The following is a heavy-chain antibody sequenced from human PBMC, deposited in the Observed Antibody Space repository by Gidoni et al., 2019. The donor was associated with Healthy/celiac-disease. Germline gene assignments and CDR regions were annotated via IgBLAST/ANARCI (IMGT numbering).Heavy chain of an antibody. CDR3: ARGSGTNNWFDP. J-gene: IGHJ5*02. CDR1: GLTFSSYS. Sequence: EVQLVESGGGLVKPGGSLRLSCAASGLTFSSYSMNWVRQAPGKGLEWVSSISSSSSYIYYADSVKGRFTISRDNAKNSLYLQMNSLRAEDTAVYYCARGSGTNNWFDPWGQGTLVTVSS. CDR2: ISSSSSYI. V-gene: IGHV3-21*01. D-gene: IGHD1-26*01.